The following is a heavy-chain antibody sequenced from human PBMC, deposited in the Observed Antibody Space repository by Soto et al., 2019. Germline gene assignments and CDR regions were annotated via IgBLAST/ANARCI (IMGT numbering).Heavy chain of an antibody. J-gene: IGHJ6*02. V-gene: IGHV3-33*01. D-gene: IGHD2-2*02. CDR2: IWYDGSNK. CDR3: ARGAPYCSSTSCYTDYYYGMDV. CDR1: GFTFSSYG. Sequence: GGSLRFSCAASGFTFSSYGMHWVRQAPGKGLEWVAVIWYDGSNKYYADSVKGRFTISRDNSKNTLYLQMNSLRAEDTAVYYCARGAPYCSSTSCYTDYYYGMDVWGQGTTVTVSS.